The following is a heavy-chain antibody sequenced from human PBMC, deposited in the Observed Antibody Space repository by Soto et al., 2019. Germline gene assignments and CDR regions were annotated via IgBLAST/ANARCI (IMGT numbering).Heavy chain of an antibody. CDR3: ARGGSYYAH. V-gene: IGHV1-2*02. CDR2: INSVSGGA. J-gene: IGHJ4*02. Sequence: WASVKVSCKASGDTHTIYFIHWLRQAPGQGLEWMGWINSVSGGANYAPRFQGRVAMTRDRSSATAFMELSRLRSDDTAVYYCARGGSYYAHWGQGTLVTVSS. D-gene: IGHD1-26*01. CDR1: GDTHTIYF.